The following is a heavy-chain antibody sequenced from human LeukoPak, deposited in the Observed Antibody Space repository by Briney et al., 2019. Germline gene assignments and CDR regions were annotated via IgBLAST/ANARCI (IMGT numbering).Heavy chain of an antibody. CDR1: GFTVSSNY. J-gene: IGHJ3*02. D-gene: IGHD3-3*01. V-gene: IGHV3-53*01. CDR2: IYSGGST. CDR3: AMDFWSGYGAFDI. Sequence: GGSLRLSCAASGFTVSSNYMSWVRQAPGKGLDRVSVIYSGGSTYYADSVKGRFTISRDNSKNTLYLQMNSLRAEDTAVYYCAMDFWSGYGAFDIWGQGTMVTVSS.